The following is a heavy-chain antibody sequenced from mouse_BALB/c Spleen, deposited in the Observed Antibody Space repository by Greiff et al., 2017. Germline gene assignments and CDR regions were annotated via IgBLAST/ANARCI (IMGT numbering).Heavy chain of an antibody. V-gene: IGHV5-12-2*01. CDR2: ISNGGGST. CDR1: GFTFSSYT. J-gene: IGHJ4*01. D-gene: IGHD1-1*01. CDR3: ARYYYGSSYVHYAMDY. Sequence: EAKLVESGGGLVQPGGSLKLSCAASGFTFSSYTMSWVRQTPEKRLEWVAYISNGGGSTYYPDTVKGRFTISRDNAKNTLYLQMSSLKSEDTAMYYCARYYYGSSYVHYAMDYWGQGTSVTVSS.